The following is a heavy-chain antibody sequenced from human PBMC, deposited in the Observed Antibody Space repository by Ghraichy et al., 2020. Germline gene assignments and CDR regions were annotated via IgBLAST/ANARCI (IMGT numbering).Heavy chain of an antibody. D-gene: IGHD6-13*01. V-gene: IGHV4-59*01. J-gene: IGHJ6*02. CDR2: IYYSGST. CDR3: AKGSYSSSWYSYYYYGMDV. Sequence: ESLNISCTVSGGSISSYYWSWIRQPPGKGLEWIGYIYYSGSTNYNPSLSSRVTISLDTSKSQFSLRLSSVTAADTAVYYCAKGSYSSSWYSYYYYGMDVWDQGTTVTVSS. CDR1: GGSISSYY.